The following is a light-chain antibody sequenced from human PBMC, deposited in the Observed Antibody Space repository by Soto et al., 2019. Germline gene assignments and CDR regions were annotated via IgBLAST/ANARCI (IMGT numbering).Light chain of an antibody. V-gene: IGKV3-20*01. CDR2: RVS. CDR3: HHYADSVWT. J-gene: IGKJ1*01. CDR1: QTISSNN. Sequence: EIVLTQSPGTLSLSPGERATLSCRASQTISSNNLDWYQQKPGQAPRLLIYRVSSRATGSPDRFSGSGSGTDFTLTISRLEAEDFAVYYCHHYADSVWTFGQGTKVEIK.